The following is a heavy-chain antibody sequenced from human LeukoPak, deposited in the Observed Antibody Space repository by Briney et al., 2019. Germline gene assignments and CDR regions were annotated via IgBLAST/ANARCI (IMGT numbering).Heavy chain of an antibody. D-gene: IGHD6-13*01. V-gene: IGHV4-39*07. CDR1: NGSISSSRYF. Sequence: SETLSLTCSVSNGSISSSRYFWGWIRQPPGKGLEWIGSIDYSGSTYYNPSLKSRVTISVDTSKNHFSLDLSSVTAADTAVYYCARDRSSSWYKDFDYWGQGTLVTVSS. CDR3: ARDRSSSWYKDFDY. CDR2: IDYSGST. J-gene: IGHJ4*02.